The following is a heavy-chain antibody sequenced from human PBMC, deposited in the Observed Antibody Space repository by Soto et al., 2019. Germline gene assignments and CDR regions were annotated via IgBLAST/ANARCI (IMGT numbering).Heavy chain of an antibody. V-gene: IGHV3-23*01. Sequence: EVQLLESGGGLVQPGGSLRLSCATTGFTFISHAMTWVRQAPGKGLEWVSALRPCGAGAFYPDSVKGRFTITREDSKNVLHLQMNSLRPEDTAVYYWAKCTVGTVLSSGWCNWFDPWGQGTLVTVSS. CDR3: AKCTVGTVLSSGWCNWFDP. CDR2: LRPCGAGA. CDR1: GFTFISHA. J-gene: IGHJ5*02. D-gene: IGHD6-19*01.